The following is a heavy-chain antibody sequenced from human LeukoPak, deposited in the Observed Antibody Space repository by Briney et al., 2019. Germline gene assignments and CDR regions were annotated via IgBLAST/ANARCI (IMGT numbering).Heavy chain of an antibody. Sequence: GRSLRLSCAASGFTFDDYAMHWVRQAPGKGLEWVSGISWNSGTIDYADSVKGRFTISRDNAKNSLYLQMNSLRAEDTAIYYCVRDNAYTFDYWGQGTLVTVSS. V-gene: IGHV3-9*01. J-gene: IGHJ4*01. D-gene: IGHD5-24*01. CDR3: VRDNAYTFDY. CDR2: ISWNSGTI. CDR1: GFTFDDYA.